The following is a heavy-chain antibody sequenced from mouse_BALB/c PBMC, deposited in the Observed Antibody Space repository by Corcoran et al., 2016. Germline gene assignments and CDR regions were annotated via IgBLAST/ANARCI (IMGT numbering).Heavy chain of an antibody. J-gene: IGHJ4*01. D-gene: IGHD3-1*01. CDR2: IYWDDDK. V-gene: IGHV8-12*01. CDR1: GFSLSTSGMG. Sequence: QVTLKESGPGILQPSQTLSLTCSFSGFSLSTSGMGVSWIRQPSGKGLEWLAHIYWDDDKRYNPSLKSRLTISKDTSSNQVFLKITSVDTADTATYYCARRDSSGSLYAMDYGGQGTSVTVSS. CDR3: ARRDSSGSLYAMDY.